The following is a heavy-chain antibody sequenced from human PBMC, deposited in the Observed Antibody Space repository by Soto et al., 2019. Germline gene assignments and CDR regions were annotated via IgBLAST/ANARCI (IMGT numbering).Heavy chain of an antibody. CDR2: ISYDGSSE. CDR1: GFTFNTYS. Sequence: QVQLVESGGGVVQPGTSLRLSCAASGFTFNTYSLHWVRQAPGKGLEWVAVISYDGSSEHYADSVKGRFIICRDDSKNTVYLQSYSPRPDDTSVYYCARVSYPRRILLAYFDFWGQGTLVPVSS. V-gene: IGHV3-30-3*01. J-gene: IGHJ4*02. D-gene: IGHD3-10*01. CDR3: ARVSYPRRILLAYFDF.